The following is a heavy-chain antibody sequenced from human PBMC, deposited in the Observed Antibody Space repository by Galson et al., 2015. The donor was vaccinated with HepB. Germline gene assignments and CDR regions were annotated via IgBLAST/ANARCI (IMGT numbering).Heavy chain of an antibody. CDR2: LSSSNSAL. D-gene: IGHD2-21*01. CDR3: ARDLPWSFRGYGMDV. CDR1: GFTFKTHS. V-gene: IGHV3-48*04. Sequence: SLRLSCAASGFTFKTHSMNWVRQAPGKGLEWVSYLSSSNSALYYADSVKGRFTIFRDNAKNSLYLQMNSLRTADTAVYYCARDLPWSFRGYGMDVWGQGTTVTVSS. J-gene: IGHJ6*02.